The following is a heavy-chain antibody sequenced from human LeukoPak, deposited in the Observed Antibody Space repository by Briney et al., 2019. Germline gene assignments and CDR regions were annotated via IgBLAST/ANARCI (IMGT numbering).Heavy chain of an antibody. CDR1: GFTSSSYA. CDR2: ISGGGDNT. V-gene: IGHV3-23*01. J-gene: IGHJ4*02. Sequence: PGGSLRLSCAASGFTSSSYAVSWVRQAPGKGLEWVSAISGGGDNTYYADSVKGRFTISRDNSKNTLYLHMNSLRAEDTAVYYCAKERGSLPAGQNRFDYWGQGTLVTVSS. D-gene: IGHD2-2*01. CDR3: AKERGSLPAGQNRFDY.